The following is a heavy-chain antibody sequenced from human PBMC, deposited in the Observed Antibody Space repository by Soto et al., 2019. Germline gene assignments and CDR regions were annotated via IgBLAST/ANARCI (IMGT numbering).Heavy chain of an antibody. D-gene: IGHD3-16*01. CDR3: AHIPYYYQYDWVDP. V-gene: IGHV2-5*02. Sequence: QITLKASGPPLVKPTQTLTLPCTFSGFSLTTRGVGVGWIRQPPGKALECLALIYWDDDKRYSPSLQSTLSITKDTSKNQVVLTMANAVPVDTATYYRAHIPYYYQYDWVDPWGQGTLVSVSS. CDR1: GFSLTTRGVG. CDR2: IYWDDDK. J-gene: IGHJ5*02.